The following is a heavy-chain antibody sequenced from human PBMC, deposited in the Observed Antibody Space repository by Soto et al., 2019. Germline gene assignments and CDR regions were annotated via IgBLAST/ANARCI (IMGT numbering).Heavy chain of an antibody. Sequence: QVQLVESGGGVVQPGRSLRLSCAASGFTFSSYGMHWVRQAPGKGLEWVAVISYDGSNKYYADSVKGRFTISRDNSKNTQYLQMNSLRAEDTAVYYCAKGAADAFDIWGQGTMVTVSS. V-gene: IGHV3-30*18. D-gene: IGHD2-15*01. CDR2: ISYDGSNK. J-gene: IGHJ3*02. CDR3: AKGAADAFDI. CDR1: GFTFSSYG.